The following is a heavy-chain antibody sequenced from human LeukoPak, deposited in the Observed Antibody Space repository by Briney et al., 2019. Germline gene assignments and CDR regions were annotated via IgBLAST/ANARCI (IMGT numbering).Heavy chain of an antibody. Sequence: GGSLRLSCVASGFTFSTYGMTWVRRAPGKGLEWVSAISGSGDSTYYAHSVKGRFTISRDNSKNTLFLQMNTLRAEDTAVYYCAKISPTTLYDSRGWFDPWGQGTLVTVSS. J-gene: IGHJ5*02. CDR3: AKISPTTLYDSRGWFDP. V-gene: IGHV3-23*01. D-gene: IGHD3-3*01. CDR2: ISGSGDST. CDR1: GFTFSTYG.